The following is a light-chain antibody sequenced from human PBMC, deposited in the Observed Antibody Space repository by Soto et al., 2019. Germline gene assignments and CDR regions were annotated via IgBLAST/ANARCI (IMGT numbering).Light chain of an antibody. J-gene: IGKJ1*01. V-gene: IGKV3-20*01. CDR1: QSVTSSY. CDR2: VAS. CDR3: QQHGSSPWT. Sequence: EIVLTQSPGTLSLSPVERASLSCRASQSVTSSYLAWYQQKPGQAPRLLIYVASNRATGITDRFSGSGSGTDFTLTINRLEPEDFAVYYCQQHGSSPWTFGQGTKVEIK.